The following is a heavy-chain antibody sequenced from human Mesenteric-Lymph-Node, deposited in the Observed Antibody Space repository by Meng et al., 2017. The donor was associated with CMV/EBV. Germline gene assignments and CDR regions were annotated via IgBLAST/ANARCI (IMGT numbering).Heavy chain of an antibody. CDR3: ASDYLDYDFCSGYDY. J-gene: IGHJ4*02. CDR1: GFTFSSYA. CDR2: ISYDGSNK. D-gene: IGHD3-3*01. V-gene: IGHV3-30*04. Sequence: GESLKISCAASGFTFSSYAMHWVRQAPGKGLEWVAVISYDGSNKYYADSVKGRFTISRDNSKNTLYLQMNSLRAEDTAVYYCASDYLDYDFCSGYDYWGQGSLVTVSS.